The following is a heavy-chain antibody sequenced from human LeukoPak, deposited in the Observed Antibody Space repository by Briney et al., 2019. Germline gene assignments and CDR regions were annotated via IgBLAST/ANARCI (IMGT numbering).Heavy chain of an antibody. D-gene: IGHD6-13*01. J-gene: IGHJ6*04. CDR3: AADQQLEVYYGMDV. CDR1: GFTFTSSA. Sequence: SVKVSCKASGFTFTSSAVQWVRQARGQRLEWIGWIVVGSGNTNYAQKFQERVTITRDMSTSTAYMELSSLRSGDTAVYYCAADQQLEVYYGMDVWGKGTTVTVSS. V-gene: IGHV1-58*01. CDR2: IVVGSGNT.